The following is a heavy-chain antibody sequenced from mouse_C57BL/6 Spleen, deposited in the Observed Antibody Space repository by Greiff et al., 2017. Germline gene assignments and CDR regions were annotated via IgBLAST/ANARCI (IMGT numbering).Heavy chain of an antibody. V-gene: IGHV1-62-2*01. J-gene: IGHJ4*01. D-gene: IGHD2-5*01. CDR3: ARHEGGYYSNYFYAMDY. CDR2: FYPGSGSI. Sequence: QVQLQQSGAELVKPGASVKLSCQASGYTFTEYTIHWVKQRSGQGLEWIGWFYPGSGSIKYNEKFKDKATLTADKSSSTVYMELSRLTSEDSAVYFCARHEGGYYSNYFYAMDYWGQGTSVTVSS. CDR1: GYTFTEYT.